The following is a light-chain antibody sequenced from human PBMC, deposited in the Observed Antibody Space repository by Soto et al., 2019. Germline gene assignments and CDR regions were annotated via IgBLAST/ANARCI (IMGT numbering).Light chain of an antibody. CDR1: QSGSNNY. Sequence: EIVLTQSPGTLSRSPGERATLSCRASQSGSNNYLAWYQQKPGQAPRLLIYGASNRATGIPDRFSGSGSGTAVTLTISRLEPEDFAVYYCQQYGSSGTFGQGTKVEIK. V-gene: IGKV3-20*01. J-gene: IGKJ1*01. CDR2: GAS. CDR3: QQYGSSGT.